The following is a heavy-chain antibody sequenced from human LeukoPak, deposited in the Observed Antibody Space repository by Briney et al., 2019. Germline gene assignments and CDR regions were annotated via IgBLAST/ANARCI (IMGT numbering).Heavy chain of an antibody. CDR2: ISWNSGSI. J-gene: IGHJ4*02. CDR3: VRVTTQQLVLDY. V-gene: IGHV3-9*01. CDR1: GFTFDDYA. D-gene: IGHD6-13*01. Sequence: PGGSLRLSCAASGFTFDDYAMHWVRQAPGKGLEWVSGISWNSGSIDYADSVKGRFTISRDNAKKSLYLQMNSLRAEDTALYYCVRVTTQQLVLDYWGQGTLVTVSS.